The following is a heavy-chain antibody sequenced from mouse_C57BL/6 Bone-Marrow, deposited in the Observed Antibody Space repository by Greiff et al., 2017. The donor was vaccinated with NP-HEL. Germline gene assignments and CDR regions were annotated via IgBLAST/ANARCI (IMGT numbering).Heavy chain of an antibody. V-gene: IGHV1-55*01. CDR2: IYPGSGST. CDR1: GYTFTSYW. D-gene: IGHD1-1*01. CDR3: ARGLTTVVATGFDY. Sequence: QVQLQQSGAELVKPGASVKMSCKASGYTFTSYWITWVKQRPGQGLEWIGDIYPGSGSTNYNEKFKSKATLTVDTSSSTAYMQLSSLTSEDSAVYYCARGLTTVVATGFDYWGQGTTLTVSS. J-gene: IGHJ2*01.